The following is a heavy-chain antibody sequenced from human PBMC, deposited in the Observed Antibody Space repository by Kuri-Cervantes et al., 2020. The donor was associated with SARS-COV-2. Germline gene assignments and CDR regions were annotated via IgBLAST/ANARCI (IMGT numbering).Heavy chain of an antibody. D-gene: IGHD6-19*01. CDR3: ARRTGYSSGWQNWFDP. CDR2: INPNSGGT. Sequence: ASVKVSCKVSGYTLTELSMHWVRQAPGKGLEWMGWINPNSGGTNYAQKFQGRVTMTRDTSISTAYMELSRLRSDDTAMYYCARRTGYSSGWQNWFDPWGQGTLVTVSS. V-gene: IGHV1-2*02. J-gene: IGHJ5*02. CDR1: GYTLTELS.